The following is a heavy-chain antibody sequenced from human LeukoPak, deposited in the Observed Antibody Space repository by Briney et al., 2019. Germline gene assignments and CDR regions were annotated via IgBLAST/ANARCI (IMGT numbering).Heavy chain of an antibody. Sequence: TGGSLRLSCAASGFTFSSYAMTWVRQAPGKGLEWVSGISGSGSNTYNADSVKGRFTISRDNSKNTLYLQMNSLRAEDTAVYYCAKSPPASYQGWYFDYWGQGTLVTVSS. CDR3: AKSPPASYQGWYFDY. D-gene: IGHD2-15*01. CDR2: ISGSGSNT. J-gene: IGHJ4*02. CDR1: GFTFSSYA. V-gene: IGHV3-23*01.